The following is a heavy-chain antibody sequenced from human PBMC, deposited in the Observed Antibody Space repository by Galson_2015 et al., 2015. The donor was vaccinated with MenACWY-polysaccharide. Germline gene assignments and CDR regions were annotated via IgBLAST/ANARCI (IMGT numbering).Heavy chain of an antibody. D-gene: IGHD6-19*01. Sequence: SVKVPCKAFGYTFSNYAMHWVRQAPGQRLEWLGWINGGDGKSKYSQNFQDRITITRDTSASTVSMELSSLRSEDTAVYYCARTEAGDFRLDYWGQGTLVTVSS. V-gene: IGHV1-3*01. CDR1: GYTFSNYA. J-gene: IGHJ4*02. CDR2: INGGDGKS. CDR3: ARTEAGDFRLDY.